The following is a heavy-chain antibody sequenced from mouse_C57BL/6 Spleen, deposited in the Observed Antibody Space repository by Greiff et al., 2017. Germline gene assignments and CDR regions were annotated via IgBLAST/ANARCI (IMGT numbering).Heavy chain of an antibody. J-gene: IGHJ1*03. Sequence: EVQLQQSGPELVKPGDSVKISCKASGYSFTGYFMNWVMQSHGKSLEWIGRINPYNGDTFYNQKFKGKATLTVDKSSSTAHMELRSLTSEDSAVYYCARRDSNDWYFDVWGTGTTVTVSS. V-gene: IGHV1-20*01. CDR1: GYSFTGYF. CDR2: INPYNGDT. CDR3: ARRDSNDWYFDV. D-gene: IGHD2-5*01.